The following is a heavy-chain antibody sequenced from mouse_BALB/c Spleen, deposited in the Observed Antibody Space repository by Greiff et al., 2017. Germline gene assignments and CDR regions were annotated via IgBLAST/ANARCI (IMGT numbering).Heavy chain of an antibody. Sequence: VQLKESGPELVKPGASVKMSCKASGYTFTSYVMHWVKQKPGQGLEWIGYINPYNDGTKYNEKFKGKATLTSDKSSSTAYMELSSLTSEDSAVYYCARPTTVVDYYAMDYWGQGTSVTVSS. V-gene: IGHV1-14*01. J-gene: IGHJ4*01. CDR1: GYTFTSYV. CDR3: ARPTTVVDYYAMDY. D-gene: IGHD1-1*01. CDR2: INPYNDGT.